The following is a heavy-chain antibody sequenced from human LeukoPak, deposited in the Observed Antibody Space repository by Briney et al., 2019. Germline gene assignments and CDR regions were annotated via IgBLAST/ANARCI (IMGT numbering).Heavy chain of an antibody. CDR1: GFTFRDYY. CDR3: ARDLREDIVVVPAAMSSSWFDP. V-gene: IGHV3-11*04. Sequence: GGSLRLSCAASGFTFRDYYMNWIRQAPGKGLEWVSYISTSGSTIYYADSVKGRFTISRDNAKNSLYLQMNSLRAEDTTVYYCARDLREDIVVVPAAMSSSWFDPWGQGTLVTVSS. J-gene: IGHJ5*02. CDR2: ISTSGSTI. D-gene: IGHD2-2*01.